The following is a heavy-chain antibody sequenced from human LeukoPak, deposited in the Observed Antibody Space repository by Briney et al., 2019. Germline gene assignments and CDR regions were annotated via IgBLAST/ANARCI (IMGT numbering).Heavy chain of an antibody. CDR1: GFTFSSYG. J-gene: IGHJ4*02. CDR3: ASGVRGALDY. D-gene: IGHD3-10*01. Sequence: PGGSLRLSCAASGFTFSSYGMHLVRQAPGKGLEWVAVISYDGSNKYYADSVKGRFTISRDNSKNTLYLQMNSLRAEDTAVYYCASGVRGALDYWGQGTLVTVSS. V-gene: IGHV3-30*03. CDR2: ISYDGSNK.